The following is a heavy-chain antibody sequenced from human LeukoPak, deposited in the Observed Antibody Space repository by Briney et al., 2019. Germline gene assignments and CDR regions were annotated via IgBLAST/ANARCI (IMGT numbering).Heavy chain of an antibody. V-gene: IGHV1-8*01. Sequence: ASVKVSCKASGYTFTSYDINWVRQATGRGLGWMGWMNPNSGNTGYAQKLQGRVTMTRNTSISTAYMELSSLRSEDTAVYYCARGRIVGRTRDFDYWGQGTLVTVSS. CDR1: GYTFTSYD. CDR3: ARGRIVGRTRDFDY. D-gene: IGHD2-15*01. J-gene: IGHJ4*02. CDR2: MNPNSGNT.